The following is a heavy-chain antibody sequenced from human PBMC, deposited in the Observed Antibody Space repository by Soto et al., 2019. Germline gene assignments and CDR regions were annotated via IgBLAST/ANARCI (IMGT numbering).Heavy chain of an antibody. D-gene: IGHD6-19*01. Sequence: AASVKVSCKASGGTFSSYAISWVRQAPGQGLEWMGGIIPIFGTANYAQKFQGRVTITADESTSTAYMELSSLRSEDTAVYYCARVPYSSGWSGYYYYGMDVWGQGTTVTVSS. J-gene: IGHJ6*02. CDR1: GGTFSSYA. CDR2: IIPIFGTA. CDR3: ARVPYSSGWSGYYYYGMDV. V-gene: IGHV1-69*13.